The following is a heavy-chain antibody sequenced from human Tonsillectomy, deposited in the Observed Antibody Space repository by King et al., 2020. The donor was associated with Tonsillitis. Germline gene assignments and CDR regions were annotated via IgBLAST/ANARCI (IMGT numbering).Heavy chain of an antibody. CDR3: ARVPTPYDFDSSTYYYFDY. CDR2: IFSTDEK. CDR1: GFSLSNARVG. V-gene: IGHV2-26*01. Sequence: TLKESGPVLVKPPETLTLTCTVSGFSLSNARVGVSWIRQPPGEALEWLAHIFSTDEKSYTTSLKSRLTVSKDTSKSQVVLTMTDMDPVDTATYYCARVPTPYDFDSSTYYYFDYWGQGTLVTVSS. J-gene: IGHJ4*02. D-gene: IGHD3-22*01.